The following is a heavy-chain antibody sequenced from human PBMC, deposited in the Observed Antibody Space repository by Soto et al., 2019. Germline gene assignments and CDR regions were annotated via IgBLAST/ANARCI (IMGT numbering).Heavy chain of an antibody. J-gene: IGHJ4*02. CDR3: ARGAIAAAQGGFDY. CDR2: INHSGST. Sequence: SETRSRTCAVYGGSFSGYYWSWIRQPPGKGLEWIGGINHSGSTNYNPSLKSRVTISVDTSKNQFSLKLSSVTAADTAVYYCARGAIAAAQGGFDYWGQGTLVTVSS. V-gene: IGHV4-34*01. CDR1: GGSFSGYY. D-gene: IGHD6-13*01.